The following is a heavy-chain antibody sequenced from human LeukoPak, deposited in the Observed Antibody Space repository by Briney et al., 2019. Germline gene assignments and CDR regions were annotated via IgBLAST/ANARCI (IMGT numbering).Heavy chain of an antibody. CDR2: IYYSGST. D-gene: IGHD4-17*01. CDR1: GGSISSYY. Sequence: SETLSLTCTVSGGSISSYYWSWIRQPPGKGLEWIGYIYYSGSTNYNPSLKSRVTISLDTSKNQFSLKLSSVTAADTAVYYCARVGRDYGDYVYYFDYWGQGTLVTVSS. V-gene: IGHV4-59*01. J-gene: IGHJ4*02. CDR3: ARVGRDYGDYVYYFDY.